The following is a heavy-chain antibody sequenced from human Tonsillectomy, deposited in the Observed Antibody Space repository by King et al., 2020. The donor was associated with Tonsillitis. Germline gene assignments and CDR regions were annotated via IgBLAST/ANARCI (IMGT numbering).Heavy chain of an antibody. V-gene: IGHV3-48*01. CDR2: ISSSSTI. D-gene: IGHD3-16*01. CDR3: ARGGGYYYYYGMDV. CDR1: GFTFSSYS. Sequence: VQLVESGGGLVQPGGSLRLSCAASGFTFSSYSMNWVRQAPGKGLEWVSYISSSSTIYYADSVKGRFTISRDNAKNSLYLQMNSLRAEDTAVYYCARGGGYYYYYGMDVWGQGTTVTVSS. J-gene: IGHJ6*02.